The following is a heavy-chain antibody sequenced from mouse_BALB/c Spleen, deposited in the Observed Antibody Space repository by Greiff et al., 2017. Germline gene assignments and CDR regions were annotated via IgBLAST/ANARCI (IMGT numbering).Heavy chain of an antibody. D-gene: IGHD2-1*01. J-gene: IGHJ2*01. CDR1: GFTFSSYA. CDR3: ARDSGNYSFDY. V-gene: IGHV5-9-4*01. CDR2: ISSGGSYT. Sequence: EVHLVESGGGLVKPGGSLKLSCAASGFTFSSYAMSWVRQSPEKRLEWVAEISSGGSYTYYPDTVTGRFTISRDNAKNTLYLEMSSLRSEDTAMYYCARDSGNYSFDYWGQGTTLTVSS.